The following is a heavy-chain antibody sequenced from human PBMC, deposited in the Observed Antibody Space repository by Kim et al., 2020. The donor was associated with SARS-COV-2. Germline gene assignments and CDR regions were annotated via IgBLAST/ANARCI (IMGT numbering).Heavy chain of an antibody. Sequence: ASVKVSCKASGYTFTNFAMNWVRQAPGQGLEWMGWINTNTGIPTYAQGFTGRFVFSLDTSVSTAYLQISSLKAEDTAVYYCAREERDSGWSLDYWGQGTLVTVSS. V-gene: IGHV7-4-1*02. CDR1: GYTFTNFA. D-gene: IGHD6-19*01. J-gene: IGHJ4*02. CDR3: AREERDSGWSLDY. CDR2: INTNTGIP.